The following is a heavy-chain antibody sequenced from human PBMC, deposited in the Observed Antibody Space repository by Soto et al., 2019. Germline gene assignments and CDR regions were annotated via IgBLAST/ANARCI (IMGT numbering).Heavy chain of an antibody. CDR3: ARWLGYGPHFDY. CDR1: GGSISRSSYY. CDR2: IYYSGST. Sequence: SETLSLTCTVSGGSISRSSYYWGWIRQPPGKGLEWIGSIYYSGSTYYNPSLKSRVTISVDTSKNQFSLKLGSVTAADTAVYYCARWLGYGPHFDYWGQGTLVTVSS. D-gene: IGHD5-12*01. J-gene: IGHJ4*02. V-gene: IGHV4-39*01.